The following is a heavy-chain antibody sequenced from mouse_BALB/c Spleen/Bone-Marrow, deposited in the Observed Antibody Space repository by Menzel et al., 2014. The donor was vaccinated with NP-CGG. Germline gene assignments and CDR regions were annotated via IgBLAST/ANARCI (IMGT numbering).Heavy chain of an antibody. Sequence: EVKLVESGPELVKPGASVKMSCKASGYTFISYVMHWVKQKPGQGLEWIGYISPYNDGTKYNEKFKGKATLTSDKSSSTAYMELSSLTSEDSAVYYCASGRYGFAYWGQGTLVTVFA. D-gene: IGHD2-14*01. CDR3: ASGRYGFAY. V-gene: IGHV1-14*01. J-gene: IGHJ3*01. CDR2: ISPYNDGT. CDR1: GYTFISYV.